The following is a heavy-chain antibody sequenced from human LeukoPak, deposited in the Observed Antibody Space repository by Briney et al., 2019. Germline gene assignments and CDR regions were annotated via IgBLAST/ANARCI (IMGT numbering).Heavy chain of an antibody. CDR1: SYSISTGYY. J-gene: IGHJ5*02. CDR3: ASAAYCSGGSCYGNWFDP. Sequence: SETLSLTCTVSSYSISTGYYWGWIRQPPGKGLEWIGSIYHSGSTYYNPSLKSRVTISVDTSKNQFSLKLSSVTAADTAVYYCASAAYCSGGSCYGNWFDPWGQGTLVTVSS. CDR2: IYHSGST. D-gene: IGHD2-15*01. V-gene: IGHV4-38-2*02.